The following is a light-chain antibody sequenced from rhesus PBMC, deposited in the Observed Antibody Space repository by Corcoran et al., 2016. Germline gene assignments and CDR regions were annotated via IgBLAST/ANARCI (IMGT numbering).Light chain of an antibody. CDR1: QGISNW. J-gene: IGKJ3*01. CDR2: RAS. Sequence: DIQMTQSPSSLSASVGDRVTITCRASQGISNWLAWYQQQQGKAPKLLIYRASNLETGVPSRLSGSGSGTDFTLIISSLQPEDIATYYCQQHGNSPFTFGPVTKLDIK. CDR3: QQHGNSPFT. V-gene: IGKV1-69*01.